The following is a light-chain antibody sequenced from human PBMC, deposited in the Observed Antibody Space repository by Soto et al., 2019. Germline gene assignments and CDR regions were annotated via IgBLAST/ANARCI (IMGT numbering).Light chain of an antibody. CDR2: DAS. Sequence: EIVMTQSPAALSVSPWEIATLSCISSQTVRNNYLAWYQQKPGQAPRLLIYDASNRATGTPDRFSGSGSGTDFTLTISRLEPEDFAVYYCQQYGSPPITFGQGTRLEIK. J-gene: IGKJ5*01. CDR3: QQYGSPPIT. CDR1: QTVRNNY. V-gene: IGKV3-20*01.